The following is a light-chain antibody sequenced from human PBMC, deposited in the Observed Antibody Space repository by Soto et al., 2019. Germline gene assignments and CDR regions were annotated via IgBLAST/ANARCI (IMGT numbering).Light chain of an antibody. V-gene: IGLV2-14*01. Sequence: QSVLTQPASVSGSPGQSITISCTGTSSDIGGYNFVSWYQQYPGKAPKLMIYEVTHRPSGVSNRFSGSKSGNTASLIISGLQAEDEADYYCSSYTSSDTLVLFGGGTKVTVL. CDR2: EVT. CDR3: SSYTSSDTLVL. J-gene: IGLJ2*01. CDR1: SSDIGGYNF.